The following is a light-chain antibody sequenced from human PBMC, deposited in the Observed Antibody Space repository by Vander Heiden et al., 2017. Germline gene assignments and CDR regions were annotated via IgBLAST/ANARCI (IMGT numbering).Light chain of an antibody. J-gene: IGKJ4*01. Sequence: DIQITQSPSSVSASVGDRVTITCRASQGISNWLAWYQQKPGKAPKLLISAAPTLQTGVPSRFSGSGSGTAFTLTISSLQPEDFASYFCQQTNSFPLTFGGGTQVEIK. CDR2: AAP. CDR3: QQTNSFPLT. V-gene: IGKV1-12*01. CDR1: QGISNW.